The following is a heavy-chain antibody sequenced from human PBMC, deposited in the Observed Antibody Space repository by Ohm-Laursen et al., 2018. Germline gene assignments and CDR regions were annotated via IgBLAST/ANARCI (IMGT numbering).Heavy chain of an antibody. J-gene: IGHJ4*02. V-gene: IGHV3-23*01. D-gene: IGHD1-26*01. CDR3: AKGGSYFPFDY. CDR2: ISGSGGST. CDR1: GFTFNTYA. Sequence: GSLRLSCSALGFTFNTYAMNWVRQAPGKGLEWVSVISGSGGSTYYADSVKGRSTISRDNSKNTLYLQMNSLRAEDTAVYYCAKGGSYFPFDYWGQGTLVTVSS.